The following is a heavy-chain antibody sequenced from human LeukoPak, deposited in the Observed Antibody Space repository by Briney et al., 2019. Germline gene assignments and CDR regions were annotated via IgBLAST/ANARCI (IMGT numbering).Heavy chain of an antibody. CDR3: TREAERGGSYWGGDS. CDR1: GFNFEDYA. Sequence: GRSLRLSCTTSGFNFEDYAMNWVRQAPGKGLEWVGLITSKAYGGTTEFAASVKGRFSISRDESKPIAYLQMNSLKIEDTGVYYCTREAERGGSYWGGDSWGQGTQVTVSA. D-gene: IGHD1-26*01. J-gene: IGHJ4*02. CDR2: ITSKAYGGTT. V-gene: IGHV3-49*04.